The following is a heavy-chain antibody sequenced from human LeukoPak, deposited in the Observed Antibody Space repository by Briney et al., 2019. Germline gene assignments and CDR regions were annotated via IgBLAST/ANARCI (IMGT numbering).Heavy chain of an antibody. CDR3: VCFGVVTAGNWFDP. Sequence: ASVKVSCKVSGYTLTELSMHWVRQAPGKGLEWMGGFDPEDGETIYAQKFQGRVTMTEDTSTDTAYMEQSSLRSEDTAVYYCVCFGVVTAGNWFDPWGQGTLVTVSS. D-gene: IGHD3-3*01. J-gene: IGHJ5*02. V-gene: IGHV1-24*01. CDR1: GYTLTELS. CDR2: FDPEDGET.